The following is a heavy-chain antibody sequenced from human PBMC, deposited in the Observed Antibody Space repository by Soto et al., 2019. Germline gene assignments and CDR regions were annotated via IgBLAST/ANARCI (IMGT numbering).Heavy chain of an antibody. CDR3: ARDVSSSWDNSHDYFGMDV. Sequence: PSDTLSLTCAVFGGSFSGYYWSWIRQPPGKGLEWIGEINHSGSTNYNPSLKSRVTISVDTSKNQFSLKLSSVTAADTAVYYCARDVSSSWDNSHDYFGMDVWGQGTAVT. V-gene: IGHV4-34*01. CDR2: INHSGST. J-gene: IGHJ6*02. D-gene: IGHD6-13*01. CDR1: GGSFSGYY.